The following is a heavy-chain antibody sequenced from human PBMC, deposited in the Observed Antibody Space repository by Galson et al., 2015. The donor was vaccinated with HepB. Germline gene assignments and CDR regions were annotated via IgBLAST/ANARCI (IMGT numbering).Heavy chain of an antibody. CDR2: ISYDGSNK. V-gene: IGHV3-30-3*01. J-gene: IGHJ3*02. Sequence: SLRLSCAASGFTFSSYAMHWVRQAPGKGLEWVAVISYDGSNKYYADSVKGRFTISRDNSKNTLYLQMNSLRAEDTAVYYCARPQDYGDYGGSAFDIWGQGTMVTVSS. D-gene: IGHD4-17*01. CDR3: ARPQDYGDYGGSAFDI. CDR1: GFTFSSYA.